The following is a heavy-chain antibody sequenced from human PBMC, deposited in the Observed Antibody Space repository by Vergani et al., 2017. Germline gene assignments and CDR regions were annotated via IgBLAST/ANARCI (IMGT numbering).Heavy chain of an antibody. CDR1: GGTFSSYA. J-gene: IGHJ4*02. CDR2: IIPIFGTA. Sequence: QVQLVQSGAEVKKPGSSVKVSCKASGGTFSSYAISWVRQAPGQGLEWMGGIIPIFGTANYAQKFRGRVTITADESTSTAYMELGSLRSEDTAVYYCARGVRGTMVRGGPLAWGQGTLVTVSS. CDR3: ARGVRGTMVRGGPLA. D-gene: IGHD3-10*01. V-gene: IGHV1-69*01.